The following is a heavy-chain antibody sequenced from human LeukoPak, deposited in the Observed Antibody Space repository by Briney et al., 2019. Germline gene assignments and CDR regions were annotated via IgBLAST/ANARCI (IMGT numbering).Heavy chain of an antibody. CDR1: GGTFSSYA. CDR2: IIPIFGTA. CDR3: ARVWGYGDYTAFDY. Sequence: GASVKVSCKASGGTFSSYAISWVRQAPGQGLEWMGGIIPIFGTANYAQKFQGRVTITADESTSTAYTELSSLRSEDTAVYYCARVWGYGDYTAFDYWGQGTLVTVSS. V-gene: IGHV1-69*13. J-gene: IGHJ4*02. D-gene: IGHD4-17*01.